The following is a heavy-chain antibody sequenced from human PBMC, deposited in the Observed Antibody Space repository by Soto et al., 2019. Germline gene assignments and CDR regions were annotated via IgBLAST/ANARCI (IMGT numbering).Heavy chain of an antibody. CDR1: GYTFTGYY. CDR2: INPNSGGT. CDR3: AREQIAARPLRGYLYYYYYGMDV. D-gene: IGHD6-6*01. J-gene: IGHJ6*02. Sequence: GASVKVSCKASGYTFTGYYMHWVRQAPGQGLEWMGWINPNSGGTNYAQKFQGWVTMTRDTSISTAYMELSRLRSDDTAVFYCAREQIAARPLRGYLYYYYYGMDVWGQGTTVTVSS. V-gene: IGHV1-2*04.